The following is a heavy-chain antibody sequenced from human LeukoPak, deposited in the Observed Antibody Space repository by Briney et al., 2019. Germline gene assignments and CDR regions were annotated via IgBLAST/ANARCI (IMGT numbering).Heavy chain of an antibody. Sequence: PGGSLRLSCAASGFTFSNYGMPWVRQAPGKGLEWVAVISYDRSNKYYADSVKGRFTISRDNSKNTLYLQMDSLRAEDTAVYYCAKDRVYNGYYYVSFDYWGQGTLVTVSS. CDR3: AKDRVYNGYYYVSFDY. V-gene: IGHV3-30*18. CDR1: GFTFSNYG. CDR2: ISYDRSNK. D-gene: IGHD1-26*01. J-gene: IGHJ4*02.